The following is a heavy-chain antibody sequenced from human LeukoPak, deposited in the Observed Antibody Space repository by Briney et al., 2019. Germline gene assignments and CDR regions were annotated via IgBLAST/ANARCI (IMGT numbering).Heavy chain of an antibody. CDR3: ARDSVTGTTGHFDY. D-gene: IGHD1-7*01. J-gene: IGHJ4*02. CDR1: GGSISSYY. Sequence: PSETLSLTCTVSGGSISSYYWSWIRQPPGKGLEWIGYIYYSGSTNYNPSLKSRVTISVDTSKNQFSLKLSSVTAADTAVYYCARDSVTGTTGHFDYWGQGTLVTVSS. CDR2: IYYSGST. V-gene: IGHV4-59*12.